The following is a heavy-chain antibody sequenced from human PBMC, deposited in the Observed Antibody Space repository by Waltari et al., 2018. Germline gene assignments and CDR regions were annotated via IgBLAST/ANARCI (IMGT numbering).Heavy chain of an antibody. J-gene: IGHJ4*02. CDR3: ARGGRGSGDLNY. CDR1: GSTVTGYY. Sequence: HVQLVQSGAEVKKPGASVKVSCKSSGSTVTGYYSPWVRQAPGQGLEWMGRINPNSGGTNYAQKFQGRVTMTRDTSSSTAYMELSRLRSDDTAVYYCARGGRGSGDLNYWGQGTLVTVSS. CDR2: INPNSGGT. D-gene: IGHD3-22*01. V-gene: IGHV1-2*06.